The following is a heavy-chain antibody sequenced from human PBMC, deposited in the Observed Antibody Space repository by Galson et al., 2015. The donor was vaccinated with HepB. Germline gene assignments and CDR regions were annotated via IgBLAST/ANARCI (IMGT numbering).Heavy chain of an antibody. J-gene: IGHJ4*02. CDR3: ARDSGYYDVLTGYSSYIDL. D-gene: IGHD3-9*01. Sequence: SLRLSCAASGFSLSAYNMNWVRQAPGKGLEWVSSISGSTYIYYKDSVQGRFTISRDTAENSVYLQMNSLRVEDTAVYYCARDSGYYDVLTGYSSYIDLWGPGTLVTVSS. V-gene: IGHV3-69-1*01. CDR1: GFSLSAYN. CDR2: ISGSTYI.